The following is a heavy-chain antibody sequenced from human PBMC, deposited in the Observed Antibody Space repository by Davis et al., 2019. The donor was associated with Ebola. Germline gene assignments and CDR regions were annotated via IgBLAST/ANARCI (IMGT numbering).Heavy chain of an antibody. CDR2: IFSSGNT. CDR3: ARIVKYCIDAVCQNWFDP. J-gene: IGHJ5*02. D-gene: IGHD2-8*01. V-gene: IGHV4-59*13. CDR1: GGSITSDY. Sequence: MPSETLSLTCTVSGGSITSDYWSWLRQSPGKGLECIGYIFSSGNTNYNPSLKSRVTMSVDTSKNQFSLRLSSVTAADTARYYCARIVKYCIDAVCQNWFDPWGQGTLVTVSS.